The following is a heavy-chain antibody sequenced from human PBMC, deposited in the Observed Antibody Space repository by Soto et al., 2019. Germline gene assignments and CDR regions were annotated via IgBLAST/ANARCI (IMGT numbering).Heavy chain of an antibody. J-gene: IGHJ6*02. Sequence: LRLSCAASGFTFSMYEMNWVRQAPGKGLEWVSYISSSGSTIYYADSVKGRFTISRDNAKNSLYLQMNSLRAEDTAVYYCARGRNLVYYYYYGMDVWGQGTTVTVSS. D-gene: IGHD2-8*02. CDR1: GFTFSMYE. CDR2: ISSSGSTI. CDR3: ARGRNLVYYYYYGMDV. V-gene: IGHV3-48*03.